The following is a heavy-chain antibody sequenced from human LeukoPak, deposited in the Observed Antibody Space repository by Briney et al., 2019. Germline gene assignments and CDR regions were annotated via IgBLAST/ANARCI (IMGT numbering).Heavy chain of an antibody. CDR3: ARAESYCSSTSCYPWFDP. D-gene: IGHD2-2*01. Sequence: GASVKVSCKASGYTFTGYYMHWVRQAPGQGLEWMGWINPNSGGTNYAQKCQGRVTMTRDTAISTAYMDLSRLRSDDTAVYYCARAESYCSSTSCYPWFDPCGQGTLVTVSS. V-gene: IGHV1-2*02. CDR1: GYTFTGYY. J-gene: IGHJ5*02. CDR2: INPNSGGT.